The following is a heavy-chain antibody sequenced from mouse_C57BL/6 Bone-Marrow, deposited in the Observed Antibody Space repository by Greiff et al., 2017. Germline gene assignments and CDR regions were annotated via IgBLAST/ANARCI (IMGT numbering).Heavy chain of an antibody. CDR3: ARDRGGDYGSGYAMDY. Sequence: EVKLMESGPGLVKPSQSLSLTCSVTGYSITSGYYWNWIRQFPGNKLEWMGYISYDGSNNYNPSLKNRISITRDTSKNQFFLKLNSVTTEDTATYYCARDRGGDYGSGYAMDYWGQGTSVTVSS. CDR2: ISYDGSN. V-gene: IGHV3-6*01. D-gene: IGHD1-1*01. CDR1: GYSITSGYY. J-gene: IGHJ4*01.